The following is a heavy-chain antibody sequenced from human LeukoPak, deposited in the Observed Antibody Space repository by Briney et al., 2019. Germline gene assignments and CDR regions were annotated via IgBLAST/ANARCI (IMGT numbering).Heavy chain of an antibody. CDR2: IKQDGSEK. CDR1: GFTFSSYW. CDR3: ASTPLRYFDWLSTRSVSYFDY. Sequence: QPGGSLRLSCAASGFTFSSYWMSWVRQAPGKGLEWVANIKQDGSEKYYVDSVKGRFTISRDNAKNSLYLQMNSLRAEDTAVYYCASTPLRYFDWLSTRSVSYFDYWGQGTLVTVSS. D-gene: IGHD3-9*01. V-gene: IGHV3-7*01. J-gene: IGHJ4*02.